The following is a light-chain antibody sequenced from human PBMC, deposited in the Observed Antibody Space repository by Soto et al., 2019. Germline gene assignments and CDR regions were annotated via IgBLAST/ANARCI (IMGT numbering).Light chain of an antibody. CDR2: EGH. CDR3: RLYIGAFNSV. Sequence: LSQAAPVSGARGQSITIAFTLTNSFVGSFSIVYWYQKDAGQDTKVMISEGHRRRSGVPDRFSGSTYVTSASLTISGLKADGVADYYCRLYIGAFNSVLGTGPQAT. J-gene: IGLJ1*01. V-gene: IGLV2-23*01. CDR1: NSFVGSFSI.